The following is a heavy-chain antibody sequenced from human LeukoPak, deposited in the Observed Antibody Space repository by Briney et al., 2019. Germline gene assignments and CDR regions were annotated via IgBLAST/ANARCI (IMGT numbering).Heavy chain of an antibody. CDR1: GGSISNYY. CDR3: ARTTYDSSGYRSYFDY. Sequence: SETLSLTCTVSGGSISNYYWSWIRQPPGKGLEWLGYISYSASSNYNPSLKSRVSISVDTSKNQFSLKLSSVTAADTAVYYCARTTYDSSGYRSYFDYWGQGTLVTVS. CDR2: ISYSASS. D-gene: IGHD3-22*01. V-gene: IGHV4-59*12. J-gene: IGHJ4*02.